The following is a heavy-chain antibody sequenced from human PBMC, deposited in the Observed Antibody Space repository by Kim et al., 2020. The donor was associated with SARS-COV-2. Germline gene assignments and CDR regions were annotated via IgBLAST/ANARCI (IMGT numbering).Heavy chain of an antibody. CDR1: GGSFSGYY. J-gene: IGHJ6*02. CDR3: ARGRARVVPAPIMGVGPHYAYFIMDV. CDR2: INHSGAL. V-gene: IGHV4-34*01. D-gene: IGHD2-2*02. Sequence: SETLSLTCAVYGGSFSGYYLSWIRQPPGKGLEWIGEINHSGALNHNPSLKRRVTIAMDTSKNQFSLMLTSVTAADTGFYYFARGRARVVPAPIMGVGPHYAYFIMDVWGHGTTATVSS.